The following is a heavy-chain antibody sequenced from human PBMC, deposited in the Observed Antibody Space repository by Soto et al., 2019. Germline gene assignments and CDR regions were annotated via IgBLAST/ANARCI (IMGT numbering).Heavy chain of an antibody. CDR1: GFSFSTGAVG. CDR3: THVYCAASGTRSNFYH. Sequence: QITLTESGPTLVKPTQTLTLTCTFSGFSFSTGAVGVGWIRQPPGKALEFLALIYWDDDKRYRPSLKNKITITKDTARSLVLLPMTDLAPEATASYFCTHVYCAASGTRSNFYHWCQGTLVTVSS. V-gene: IGHV2-5*02. D-gene: IGHD2-8*02. CDR2: IYWDDDK. J-gene: IGHJ4*02.